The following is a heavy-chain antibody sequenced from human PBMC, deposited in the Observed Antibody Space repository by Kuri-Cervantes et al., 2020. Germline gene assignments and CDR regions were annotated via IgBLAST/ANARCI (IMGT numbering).Heavy chain of an antibody. CDR2: INAGNGNT. J-gene: IGHJ5*02. Sequence: ASVKVSCKASGYTFTSYAMHWMRQAPGQRLEWMGWINAGNGNTKYSQKFQGRVTITRDTSASIAYMELSSLRSEDTAVYYCARGPSRGWFDPWGQGTLVTVSS. CDR1: GYTFTSYA. V-gene: IGHV1-3*01. CDR3: ARGPSRGWFDP. D-gene: IGHD3-10*01.